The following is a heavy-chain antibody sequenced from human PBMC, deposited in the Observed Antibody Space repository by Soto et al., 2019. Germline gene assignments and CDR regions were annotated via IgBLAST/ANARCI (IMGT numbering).Heavy chain of an antibody. Sequence: QLQLQESGSGLVKPSQTLSLTCAVSGGSISSGGYSWSWIRQPPGKGLEWIGYIYHSGSTYYNPSLKSRGTISVGRSKNQFSLKLSSVTAADSAVYYCAGVRGPYCGGECYPPTPTWFDPWGQGTLVTVSS. D-gene: IGHD2-21*01. J-gene: IGHJ5*02. CDR3: AGVRGPYCGGECYPPTPTWFDP. V-gene: IGHV4-30-2*01. CDR2: IYHSGST. CDR1: GGSISSGGYS.